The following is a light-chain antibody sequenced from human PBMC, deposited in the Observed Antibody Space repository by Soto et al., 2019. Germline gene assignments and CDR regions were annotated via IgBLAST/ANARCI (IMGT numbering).Light chain of an antibody. CDR2: KAS. Sequence: DIQMTQSPSTLSASVGDRVTITCRASQSLSSWLAWYQQKPGKAPKSLIYKASSLESGVPSRFSGSGSGTEFTLTISSLQPDDFATYYCQLYLSYPITFGQGTRLEIK. CDR3: QLYLSYPIT. CDR1: QSLSSW. V-gene: IGKV1-5*03. J-gene: IGKJ5*01.